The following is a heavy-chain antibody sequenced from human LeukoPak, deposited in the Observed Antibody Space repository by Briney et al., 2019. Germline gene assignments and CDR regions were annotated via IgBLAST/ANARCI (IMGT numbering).Heavy chain of an antibody. D-gene: IGHD6-13*01. CDR1: WLTDSSNY. Sequence: PGRSVRLSCAPSWLTDSSNYMSWVSQAPGRGMEWVSVIYSGGTPYYADSVKGRFTISRDNAKNSLYLQMNSLRSEDTAVYYCARASGQQLPIDYWGQGTLVTVSS. V-gene: IGHV3-53*01. CDR3: ARASGQQLPIDY. CDR2: IYSGGTP. J-gene: IGHJ4*02.